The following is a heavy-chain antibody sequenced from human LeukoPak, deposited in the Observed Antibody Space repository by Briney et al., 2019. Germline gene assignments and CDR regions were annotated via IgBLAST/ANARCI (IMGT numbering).Heavy chain of an antibody. J-gene: IGHJ3*02. Sequence: SETLSLTCTVSGGSISSYYWSWIRQPPGKGLEGIGYIYYSGSTNYNPSPKSRVTISVNTSKNQLSLKLSSVTAADTAVYYCARQVAVAGRAHDAFDXXXXGXXXTVSS. V-gene: IGHV4-59*08. CDR3: ARQVAVAGRAHDAFDX. CDR2: IYYSGST. CDR1: GGSISSYY. D-gene: IGHD6-19*01.